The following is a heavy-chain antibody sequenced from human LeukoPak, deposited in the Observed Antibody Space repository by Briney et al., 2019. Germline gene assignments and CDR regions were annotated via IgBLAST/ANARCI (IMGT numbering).Heavy chain of an antibody. CDR2: IYYSGST. D-gene: IGHD3-3*01. J-gene: IGHJ4*02. CDR1: GGSISSGDYY. V-gene: IGHV4-30-4*08. Sequence: TLSLTCTVSGGSISSGDYYWSWIRQPPGKGLEWIGYIYYSGSTYYNPSLKSRVTISVDTSKNQFSLKLSSVTAADTAVYYCARVTHRFLEWPFDYWGQGTLVTVSS. CDR3: ARVTHRFLEWPFDY.